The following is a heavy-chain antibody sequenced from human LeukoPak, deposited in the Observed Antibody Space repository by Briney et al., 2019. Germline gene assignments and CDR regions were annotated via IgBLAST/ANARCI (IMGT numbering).Heavy chain of an antibody. Sequence: GGCLSLSRAVSGLIFSSYDLQWASQAPGRGLEWGADIPLDGSNKFYADSGKGRYTIHRDNSKNTLYLQKNSQRGEDTAVFLCERVNSDGWFDPRVQGTLVSVCS. CDR3: ERVNSDGWFDP. J-gene: IGHJ5*02. CDR2: IPLDGSNK. CDR1: GLIFSSYD. D-gene: IGHD2-15*01. V-gene: IGHV3-30*04.